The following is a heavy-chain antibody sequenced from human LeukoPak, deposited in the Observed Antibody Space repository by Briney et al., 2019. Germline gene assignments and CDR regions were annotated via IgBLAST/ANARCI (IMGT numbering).Heavy chain of an antibody. CDR2: ISVYNGNA. Sequence: GASVKVSCKASGCTFVSFDISWVRQAPGQGRQGMGRISVYNGNANYAQKFQGRVTMTTDTSTSAAYMELRSLRSDDTAVYYCARTGLFLRSGAFDIWGQGKMVTVS. D-gene: IGHD2/OR15-2a*01. CDR3: ARTGLFLRSGAFDI. V-gene: IGHV1-18*01. CDR1: GCTFVSFD. J-gene: IGHJ3*02.